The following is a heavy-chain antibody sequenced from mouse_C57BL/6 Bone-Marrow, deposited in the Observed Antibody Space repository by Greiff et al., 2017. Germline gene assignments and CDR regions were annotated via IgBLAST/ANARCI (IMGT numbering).Heavy chain of an antibody. CDR3: TTFCYYGSSYPRVGYFDV. CDR2: IDPENGDT. J-gene: IGHJ1*03. V-gene: IGHV14-4*01. CDR1: GFNIKDDY. Sequence: DVKLQESGAELVRPGASVKLSCTASGFNIKDDYMHWVKQRPEQGLEWIGWIDPENGDTEYASKFQGKATITADTSSNTAYLQLSSLTSEDTAVYYCTTFCYYGSSYPRVGYFDVWGTGTTVTVSS. D-gene: IGHD1-1*01.